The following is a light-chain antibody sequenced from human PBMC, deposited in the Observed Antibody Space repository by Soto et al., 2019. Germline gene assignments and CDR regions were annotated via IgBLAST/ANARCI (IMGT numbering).Light chain of an antibody. CDR2: KVS. V-gene: IGKV2-30*01. CDR1: QSLVYSSGNTY. Sequence: DVVMTQSPLYLPVTLGQAASISCRSSQSLVYSSGNTYLSWFQQRPGQSPRRLIYKVSNRDSGVPDRFSGSGSGTDFTLKISRVEAEDVGVYYCMQGTHWPPYTFGQGTKLEIK. CDR3: MQGTHWPPYT. J-gene: IGKJ2*01.